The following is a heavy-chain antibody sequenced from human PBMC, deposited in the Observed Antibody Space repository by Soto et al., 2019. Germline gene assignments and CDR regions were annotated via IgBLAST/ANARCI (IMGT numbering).Heavy chain of an antibody. CDR1: GFSFSDYY. CDR3: AREGSSSGPDYEY. CDR2: TRNKASSYTT. J-gene: IGHJ4*02. D-gene: IGHD3-22*01. Sequence: EVQLVESGGGLVQPGGSLRLSCAASGFSFSDYYINWVRQAPGKGLEWVGRTRNKASSYTTDYAAFVKGRFTISRDDSKNLIYLQMNSLKTEDTAVYYCAREGSSSGPDYEYWGQGTLVTVSP. V-gene: IGHV3-72*01.